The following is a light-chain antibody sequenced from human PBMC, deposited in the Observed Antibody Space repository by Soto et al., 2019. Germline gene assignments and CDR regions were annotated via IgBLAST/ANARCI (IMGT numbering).Light chain of an antibody. J-gene: IGKJ5*01. Sequence: DIVMTQTPLSLSVTPGQPASISCKSSQSLRHTEGKTYLYWYVQKPGQPPQLLIYEVSNRFSGVPDRFSGIGSGTDFTLKIGRVKAEDVGLYYCMQTIELPLTFGQGTRLEIK. V-gene: IGKV2D-29*01. CDR1: QSLRHTEGKTY. CDR3: MQTIELPLT. CDR2: EVS.